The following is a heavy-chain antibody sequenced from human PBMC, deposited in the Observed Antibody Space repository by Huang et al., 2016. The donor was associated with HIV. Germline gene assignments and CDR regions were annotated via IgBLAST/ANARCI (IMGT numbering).Heavy chain of an antibody. CDR1: GYTLPELS. Sequence: HVQLVQSGAEVKKPGASVKVSFKVSGYTLPELSIHWVRQAPGNGLEWMGCVAPEHGETIYAQNFQGRVTMTEDTSTDTAYMELHSLRPEDTAVYYCAAGYDTYYDIWGQGTMVIASS. D-gene: IGHD2-21*01. CDR2: VAPEHGET. J-gene: IGHJ3*02. CDR3: AAGYDTYYDI. V-gene: IGHV1-24*01.